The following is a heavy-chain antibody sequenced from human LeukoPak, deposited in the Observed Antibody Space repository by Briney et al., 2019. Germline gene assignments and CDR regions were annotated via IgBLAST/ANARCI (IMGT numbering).Heavy chain of an antibody. D-gene: IGHD6-13*01. J-gene: IGHJ5*02. CDR1: GGSISSYY. V-gene: IGHV4-59*01. Sequence: KPSETLSLTCTVSGGSISSYYWSWIRQPPGKGLEWIGYIYYSGSTNYNPSLKSRVTISVDTSKNQFSLKLSSVTAADTAVYYCARFALAGEYSSSWYSNWFDPWGQRTLITVSS. CDR3: ARFALAGEYSSSWYSNWFDP. CDR2: IYYSGST.